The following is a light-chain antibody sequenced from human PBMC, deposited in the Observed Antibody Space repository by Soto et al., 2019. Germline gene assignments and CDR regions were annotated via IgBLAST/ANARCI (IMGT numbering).Light chain of an antibody. CDR3: QQYGSSPKLT. CDR1: QSVSSSY. CDR2: GAS. V-gene: IGKV3-20*01. Sequence: EIVLTQSPGTLSLSPGERATLSCRASQSVSSSYLAWYQQKPGQAPRLLIYGASSRATGIPDRFSGSGSGXXFXLXISRLEPEDFAVYYCQQYGSSPKLTFGGGTKVEIK. J-gene: IGKJ4*01.